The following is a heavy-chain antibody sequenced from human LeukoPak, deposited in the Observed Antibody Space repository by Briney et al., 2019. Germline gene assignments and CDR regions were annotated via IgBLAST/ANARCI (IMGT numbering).Heavy chain of an antibody. CDR2: ISWNSGSI. J-gene: IGHJ2*01. CDR1: GFTFDDYA. V-gene: IGHV3-9*01. CDR3: AKTPELVLFSAYFDL. D-gene: IGHD6-13*01. Sequence: GRSLRLSCAASGFTFDDYAMHWVRQAPGKGLEWVSGISWNSGSIGYADSVKGRFTISRDNAKNSLYLQMNSLRAEDTALYYCAKTPELVLFSAYFDLWGRGTLVTVSS.